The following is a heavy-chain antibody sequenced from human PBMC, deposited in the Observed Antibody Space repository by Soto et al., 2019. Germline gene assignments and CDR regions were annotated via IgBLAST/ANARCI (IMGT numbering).Heavy chain of an antibody. V-gene: IGHV3-23*01. CDR2: ISGTGGST. CDR1: GLTFYNYA. CDR3: AKDRLGGNFDY. Sequence: PGGSLRLSCAASGLTFYNYAMNWVRQAPGKGLEWVATISGTGGSTYYADSVKGRFTISRDNSKNTLYLQMNSLRVEDTAVYYCAKDRLGGNFDYWGQGTQVTVSS. J-gene: IGHJ4*02.